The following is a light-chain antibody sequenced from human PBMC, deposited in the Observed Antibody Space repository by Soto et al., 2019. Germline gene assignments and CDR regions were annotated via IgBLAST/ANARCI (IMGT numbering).Light chain of an antibody. CDR3: CSYAGTYTLWV. CDR1: SSDVGGYNF. V-gene: IGLV2-11*01. CDR2: DVT. Sequence: QSALTQPRSVSGSPGQSVTISCTGTSSDVGGYNFVPWYQQYPGKAPKLIIYDVTKRPSGVPDRFSGSKSGNTASLTISGLQAEDEADYYCCSYAGTYTLWVFGGGTKLTVL. J-gene: IGLJ3*02.